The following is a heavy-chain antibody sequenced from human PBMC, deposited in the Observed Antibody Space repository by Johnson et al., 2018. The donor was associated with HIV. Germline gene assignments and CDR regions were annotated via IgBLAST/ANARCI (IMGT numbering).Heavy chain of an antibody. D-gene: IGHD3-3*01. CDR1: GFTFSSYD. J-gene: IGHJ3*02. Sequence: VQLVESGGGLVQPGRSLRLSCAASGFTFSSYDMHWVRQATGKGLEWVSAIGTAGDTYYPGSVKGRFTISRENAKNSLYLQMNSLRAEDTAVYYCARDKVLGYTFGSPRDGFDIWGQGTMVTVSS. CDR2: IGTAGDT. CDR3: ARDKVLGYTFGSPRDGFDI. V-gene: IGHV3-13*01.